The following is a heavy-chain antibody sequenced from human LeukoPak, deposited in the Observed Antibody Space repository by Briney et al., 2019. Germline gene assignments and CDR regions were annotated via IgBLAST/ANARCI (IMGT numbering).Heavy chain of an antibody. J-gene: IGHJ3*02. Sequence: SSETLSLTCAVYGGAFSGYYWSWIRQPPGKGLEWIGEINHSGSTNYNPSLKSRVTISVDTSKNQFSLKLRSVTAEDTAVYYCARDRRRELLHAFYIWGQGTMVTVSS. CDR3: ARDRRRELLHAFYI. V-gene: IGHV4-34*01. CDR1: GGAFSGYY. D-gene: IGHD1-7*01. CDR2: INHSGST.